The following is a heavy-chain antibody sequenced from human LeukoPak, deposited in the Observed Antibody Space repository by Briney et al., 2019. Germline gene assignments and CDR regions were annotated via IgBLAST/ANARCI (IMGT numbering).Heavy chain of an antibody. CDR1: GYIFTRNG. V-gene: IGHV1-18*01. Sequence: AWVTVSFKATGYIFTRNGISWVRQAPAQGLEWMGWINIYNGNTNYAQKFEGRVTMTTATSTSTAYMALRLLRTDHTATYYSAKQSDSRTRRGYDAFDVWGQGTVVTVSS. J-gene: IGHJ3*01. CDR3: AKQSDSRTRRGYDAFDV. D-gene: IGHD2-15*01. CDR2: INIYNGNT.